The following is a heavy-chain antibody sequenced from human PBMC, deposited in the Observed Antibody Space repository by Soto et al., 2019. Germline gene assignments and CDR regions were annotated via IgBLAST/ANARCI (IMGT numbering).Heavy chain of an antibody. V-gene: IGHV4-31*03. D-gene: IGHD2-2*01. Sequence: QVQLQESGPGLVKPSQTLSLTCTVSGGSISSGGYYWSWIRQHPGKGLEWIGYIYHSGTTYYNPSLKSRVNISVDTSKNKFSLQRTSVPAADTAVYYSAGVRGNQLLGWFDPGGQETLVTVSS. CDR1: GGSISSGGYY. CDR3: AGVRGNQLLGWFDP. CDR2: IYHSGTT. J-gene: IGHJ5*02.